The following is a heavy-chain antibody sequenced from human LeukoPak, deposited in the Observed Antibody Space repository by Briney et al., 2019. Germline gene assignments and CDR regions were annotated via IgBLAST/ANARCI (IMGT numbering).Heavy chain of an antibody. CDR2: INQDGSEK. CDR3: ARDQGFSYYFYYMDV. Sequence: GGSLRLSCGASGFTFRNAWMSWVRQAPGKGLEWVANINQDGSEKYYVDSVKGRFTISRDNAKNSLYLQMNSLRAEDTAVYYCARDQGFSYYFYYMDVWGKGTTVTVSS. V-gene: IGHV3-7*01. D-gene: IGHD3-3*01. CDR1: GFTFRNAW. J-gene: IGHJ6*03.